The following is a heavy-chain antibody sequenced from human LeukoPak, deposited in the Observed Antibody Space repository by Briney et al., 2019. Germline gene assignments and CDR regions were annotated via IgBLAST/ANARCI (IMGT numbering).Heavy chain of an antibody. Sequence: ASVKVSCKASGYTFTSYGISWVRQAPGQGLEWMGWISAYNGNTNYAQKLQGRVTMTTDTSTSTAYMELRSLRSDDTAVYYCAIVASHHPAPYYFDYWGQGTLVTVSS. J-gene: IGHJ4*02. CDR3: AIVASHHPAPYYFDY. CDR1: GYTFTSYG. D-gene: IGHD1-14*01. V-gene: IGHV1-18*01. CDR2: ISAYNGNT.